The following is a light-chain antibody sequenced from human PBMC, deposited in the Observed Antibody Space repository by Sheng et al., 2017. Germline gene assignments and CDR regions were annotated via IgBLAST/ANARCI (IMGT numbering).Light chain of an antibody. CDR1: QSVGSN. CDR3: QQYNTWPRT. Sequence: ETVMTQSPAILSVSPGDRATLSCRASQSVGSNLAWFQQKPGQAPRLLFYGAATRATGIPARLSGSGSGTEFTLTISNLQSEDFATYYCQQYNTWPRTF. CDR2: GAA. J-gene: IGKJ1*01. V-gene: IGKV3-15*01.